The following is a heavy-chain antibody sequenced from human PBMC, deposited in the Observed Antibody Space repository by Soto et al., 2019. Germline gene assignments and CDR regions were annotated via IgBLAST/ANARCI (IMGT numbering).Heavy chain of an antibody. D-gene: IGHD3-3*01. V-gene: IGHV2-5*02. CDR3: AHRVLRTVFGLVTTTAIYFDF. CDR1: GFSLTTRGGG. Sequence: QITLNESGPRLVKPTETPTRTCRFSGFSLTTRGGGLGWIRQSPGKAPGWLALIYWDDDKRYSASLKSRLTITKDTSKNQVVLTVSDLDPTDTATYYCAHRVLRTVFGLVTTTAIYFDFWGQGTPVAVSS. J-gene: IGHJ4*02. CDR2: IYWDDDK.